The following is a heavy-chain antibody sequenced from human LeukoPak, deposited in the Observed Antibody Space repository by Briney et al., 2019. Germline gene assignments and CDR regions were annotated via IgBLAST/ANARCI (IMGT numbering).Heavy chain of an antibody. CDR1: GGTFSSYA. V-gene: IGHV1-69*13. CDR3: ALTAATRGYFDY. J-gene: IGHJ4*02. CDR2: IIPIFGTA. Sequence: SVKVSRKASGGTFSSYAISWVRQAPGQGLEWMGGIIPIFGTANYAQKFQGRVTITADESTSTAYMELSSLRSEDTAVYYCALTAATRGYFDYWGQGTLVTVSS. D-gene: IGHD2-15*01.